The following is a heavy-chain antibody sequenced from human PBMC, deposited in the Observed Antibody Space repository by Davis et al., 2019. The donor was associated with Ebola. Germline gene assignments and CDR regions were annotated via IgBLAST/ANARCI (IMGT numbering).Heavy chain of an antibody. V-gene: IGHV4-34*01. J-gene: IGHJ4*02. CDR1: GGSFSGYY. Sequence: MPSETLSLTCAVYGGSFSGYYWSWIRQPPGKGLEWIGEINHSGSTTNYNPSLKSRVTISVDTSKNQFSLKLSSVTAADTAVYYCSRGRDYVWGSNDFWGQGTLVTVSS. CDR2: INHSGSTT. D-gene: IGHD3-16*01. CDR3: SRGRDYVWGSNDF.